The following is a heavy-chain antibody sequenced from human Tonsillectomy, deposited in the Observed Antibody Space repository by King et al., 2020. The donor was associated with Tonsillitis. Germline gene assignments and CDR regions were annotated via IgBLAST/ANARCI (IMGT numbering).Heavy chain of an antibody. V-gene: IGHV1-18*04. D-gene: IGHD4-23*01. CDR1: GYSFTTYG. CDR2: ISAHNGNT. CDR3: ARDLTPYGRNPHDY. Sequence: QLVQSGTEVKRPGASVKVSCTSSGYSFTTYGITWVRQAPGQGLEWLGWISAHNGNTNYAQKFQDRVTMTTDTSTSTSYLEVRSLTSADTAVYYCARDLTPYGRNPHDYWGQGTLVTVSS. J-gene: IGHJ4*02.